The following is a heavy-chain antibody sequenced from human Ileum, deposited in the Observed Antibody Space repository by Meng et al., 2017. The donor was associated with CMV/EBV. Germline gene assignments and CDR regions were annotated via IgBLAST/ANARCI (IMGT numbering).Heavy chain of an antibody. CDR3: AKRGYVGLRYFDL. D-gene: IGHD3-16*01. Sequence: GGSLRLSCAASGFTFADYAMTWVRQAPGKGLEWVSIIYVGNKSTYYADSVKGRFTISRDNSRNTLYLQMNSLRAEDTAVYYCAKRGYVGLRYFDLWGRGTLVNVSS. CDR1: GFTFADYA. V-gene: IGHV3-23*03. J-gene: IGHJ2*01. CDR2: IYVGNKST.